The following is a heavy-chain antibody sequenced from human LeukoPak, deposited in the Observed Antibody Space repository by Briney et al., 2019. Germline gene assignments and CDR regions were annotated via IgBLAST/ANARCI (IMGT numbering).Heavy chain of an antibody. V-gene: IGHV3-30*02. J-gene: IGHJ5*02. D-gene: IGHD1-1*01. CDR3: AKDSRNAAPNWFDP. CDR2: IRYDGTNR. CDR1: GFTFSRHW. Sequence: HPGGSLRLSCAASGFTFSRHWMTWVRRAPGKGLEWVAFIRYDGTNRYYADSVKGRFTISRDNSKNTLYLQMNSLRAEDTAVYYCAKDSRNAAPNWFDPWGQGTLVTVSS.